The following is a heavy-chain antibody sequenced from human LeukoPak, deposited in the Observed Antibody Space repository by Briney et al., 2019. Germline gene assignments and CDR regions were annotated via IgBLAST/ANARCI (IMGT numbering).Heavy chain of an antibody. J-gene: IGHJ4*02. V-gene: IGHV4-4*09. CDR1: GASITNSY. CDR2: IYSSGNT. CDR3: ANSYDGKIVPFDN. Sequence: SETLSLTCTVSGASITNSYWNWVRQPPGKGLEWIGYIYSSGNTNYNPSLKSRVTISLDVSKNQYSLKLTSVTAADTAVYYCANSYDGKIVPFDNWGQGALVAVSS. D-gene: IGHD4-23*01.